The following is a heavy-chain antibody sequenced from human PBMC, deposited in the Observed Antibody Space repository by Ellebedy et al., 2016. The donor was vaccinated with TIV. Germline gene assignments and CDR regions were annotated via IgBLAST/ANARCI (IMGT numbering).Heavy chain of an antibody. CDR2: INSDGSST. CDR1: GFTFSSHW. Sequence: GESLKISCAASGFTFSSHWMHWVRQAPGKGLVWVSRINSDGSSTSYADSVKGRFTIFRDNAKNSLYLQMNSLRAEDTAVYYCARAGSSGWYGFYGYWGQGTLVTVSS. V-gene: IGHV3-74*01. CDR3: ARAGSSGWYGFYGY. D-gene: IGHD6-19*01. J-gene: IGHJ4*02.